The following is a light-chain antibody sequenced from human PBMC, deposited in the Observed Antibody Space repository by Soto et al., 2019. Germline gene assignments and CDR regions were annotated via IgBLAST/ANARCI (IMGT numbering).Light chain of an antibody. CDR2: TNN. J-gene: IGLJ2*01. V-gene: IGLV1-44*01. Sequence: QSVLTQSPSASGTPGQRVTISCSGSRSNVGTNSVNWYQLLPGTAPKLLMYTNNQRPSGVPDRFSGSKSGTSASLAISGLQSEDEAGYYCEAWDDSLNGVVFGGGTKLTVL. CDR1: RSNVGTNS. CDR3: EAWDDSLNGVV.